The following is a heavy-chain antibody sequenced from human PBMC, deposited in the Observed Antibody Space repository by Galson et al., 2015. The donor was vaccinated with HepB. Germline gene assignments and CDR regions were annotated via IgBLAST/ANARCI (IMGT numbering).Heavy chain of an antibody. V-gene: IGHV4-59*08. Sequence: QVQVQVSGPRLVRPSETLSLTCTVSGVSIGTYYWSWFRQSPGKRIEWIGYIYSDGTTTYSPSLKSRITISIDTCKRQLSLTVRSVTAAVTAVYSCASHPDYGDYWGQGSLVTVSS. CDR1: GVSIGTYY. CDR3: ASHPDYGDY. CDR2: IYSDGTT. J-gene: IGHJ4*01.